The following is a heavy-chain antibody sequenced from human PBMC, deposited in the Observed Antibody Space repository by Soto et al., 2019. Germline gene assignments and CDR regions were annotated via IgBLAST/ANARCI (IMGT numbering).Heavy chain of an antibody. Sequence: ASVKVSCKASGYSFTSYSIHWVRQAPGQGLEWMGIINPSDGSTSFAQKFQGRVTVTRDTSTSTVYMDLSSLRSEDMAVYYCARHDVVVVADTPLYGMDVWGQGTRVTVYS. J-gene: IGHJ6*02. CDR2: INPSDGST. V-gene: IGHV1-46*01. D-gene: IGHD2-15*01. CDR3: ARHDVVVVADTPLYGMDV. CDR1: GYSFTSYS.